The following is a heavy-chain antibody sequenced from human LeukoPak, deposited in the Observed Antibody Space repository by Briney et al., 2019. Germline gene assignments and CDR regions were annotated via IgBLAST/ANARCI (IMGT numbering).Heavy chain of an antibody. V-gene: IGHV4-59*01. CDR1: GASISSYY. CDR3: AATVKRDYGDTVLNY. J-gene: IGHJ4*02. CDR2: MHNGVHT. D-gene: IGHD4/OR15-4a*01. Sequence: SETLSLTCTVPGASISSYYWSWIRQPPGKGLEWIAYMHNGVHTNYNPSLKSRVTISGDTSKNQFSLKLTSVTAADTAVYFCAATVKRDYGDTVLNYWGQGTLVTVSS.